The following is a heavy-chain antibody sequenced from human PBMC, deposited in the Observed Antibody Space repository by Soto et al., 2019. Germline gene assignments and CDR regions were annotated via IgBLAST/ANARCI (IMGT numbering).Heavy chain of an antibody. CDR3: ARDLSITGTGWFDP. V-gene: IGHV4-30-4*01. Sequence: TLSLTCTVSGGSISSGDYYWSWIRQPPGKGLEWIGYIYYSGSTYYNPSLKSRVTISVDTSKNQFSLKLSSVTAADTAVYYCARDLSITGTGWFDPWGQGTLVTVPQ. D-gene: IGHD1-7*01. CDR2: IYYSGST. CDR1: GGSISSGDYY. J-gene: IGHJ5*02.